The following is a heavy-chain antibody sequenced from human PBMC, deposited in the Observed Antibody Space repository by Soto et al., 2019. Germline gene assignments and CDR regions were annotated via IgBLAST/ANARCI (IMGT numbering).Heavy chain of an antibody. J-gene: IGHJ4*02. V-gene: IGHV3-64D*06. Sequence: PGGSLRLSCSASGFTFSSYAMHWVRQAPGKGLEYVSAISSNGGSTYYADSVKGRFTISRDNSKNTLYLQMSSLRAEDTAVYYCVKPRSSSWYYFDYWGQGTLVTVSS. CDR1: GFTFSSYA. CDR2: ISSNGGST. CDR3: VKPRSSSWYYFDY. D-gene: IGHD6-13*01.